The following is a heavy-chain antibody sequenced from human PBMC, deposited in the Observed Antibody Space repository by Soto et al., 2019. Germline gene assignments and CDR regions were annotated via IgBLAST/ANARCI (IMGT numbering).Heavy chain of an antibody. V-gene: IGHV4-30-4*01. CDR3: ARDGAAKYTHYFYGMDV. J-gene: IGHJ6*02. CDR2: IYYSGNT. Sequence: SETLSLTCTVSGGSVRSGDYYWSWIRHPPGKGLEWIGYIYYSGNTYYNPSLKSRATISVDTSKNQFSLKLSSVTAAETAVYYCARDGAAKYTHYFYGMDVWGQGTAVPV. CDR1: GGSVRSGDYY. D-gene: IGHD2-15*01.